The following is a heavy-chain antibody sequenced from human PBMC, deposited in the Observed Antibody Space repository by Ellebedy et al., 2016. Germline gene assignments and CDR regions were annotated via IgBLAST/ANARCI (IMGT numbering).Heavy chain of an antibody. D-gene: IGHD3-10*01. CDR2: TYSGGST. J-gene: IGHJ4*02. Sequence: GESLKISCAVSGFTVSSNYLSWVRQAPGKGLEWISVTYSGGSTYYADSVKGRFTISRDNSKNTVYLQMNSLRAEDTAVYYCARDSDLGRFDYWGQGTLITVSS. CDR1: GFTVSSNY. CDR3: ARDSDLGRFDY. V-gene: IGHV3-53*01.